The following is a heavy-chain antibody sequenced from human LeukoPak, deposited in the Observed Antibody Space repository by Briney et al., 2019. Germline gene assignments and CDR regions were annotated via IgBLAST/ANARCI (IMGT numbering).Heavy chain of an antibody. CDR2: MYYSGST. V-gene: IGHV4-39*02. D-gene: IGHD6-19*01. CDR1: GDSISSSSYY. CDR3: ASRSRAVSSGWYGGAFDI. J-gene: IGHJ3*02. Sequence: SETLSLTCTVSGDSISSSSYYWGWIRQPPGKGLEWIGSMYYSGSTYYNPPLKSRVIISVDTSNNHFSLKLSSVTAADTAVYYCASRSRAVSSGWYGGAFDIWGQGTMVTVSS.